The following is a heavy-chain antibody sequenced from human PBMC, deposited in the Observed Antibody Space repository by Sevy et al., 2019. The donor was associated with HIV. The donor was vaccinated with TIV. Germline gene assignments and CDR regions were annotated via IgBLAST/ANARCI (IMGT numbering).Heavy chain of an antibody. CDR3: AKDPGYQGDYVDYY. CDR1: GLTFSSYA. D-gene: IGHD4-17*01. Sequence: GGSLRLSCAASGLTFSSYAMSWVRQAPGKGLEWVSAISGSGGSTYYADSVKGRFTISRDNSKNTLYLQMNSLRAEDTAVYYCAKDPGYQGDYVDYYWGQGTLVTVSS. J-gene: IGHJ4*02. CDR2: ISGSGGST. V-gene: IGHV3-23*01.